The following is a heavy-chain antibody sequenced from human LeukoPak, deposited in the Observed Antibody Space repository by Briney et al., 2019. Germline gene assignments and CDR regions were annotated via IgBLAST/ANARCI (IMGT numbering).Heavy chain of an antibody. CDR3: ARTDYGDYVMDYFDY. J-gene: IGHJ4*02. Sequence: SETLSLTCTVSGGSVTSFYWSWIRQPPGKGLEWIGSIYHSGSTYYNPSLKSRVTISVDTSKNQFSLKLSSVTAADTAVYYGARTDYGDYVMDYFDYWGQGTLVTVSS. CDR2: IYHSGST. D-gene: IGHD4-17*01. CDR1: GGSVTSFY. V-gene: IGHV4-59*08.